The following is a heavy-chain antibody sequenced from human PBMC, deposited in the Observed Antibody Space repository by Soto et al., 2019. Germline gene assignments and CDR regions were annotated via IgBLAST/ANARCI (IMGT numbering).Heavy chain of an antibody. J-gene: IGHJ6*02. CDR3: ARVPQRGSSLYSGILDV. Sequence: QVQLQESGPGLVKPSETLSLTCTVSGGSINTYYWNWIRQPAGKGLEWLGRIFSSGSTSYNPSLKSRLTMSVDTSRSQFSLRLSSVTAADTAVYYCARVPQRGSSLYSGILDVWGQGSTVTVSS. CDR1: GGSINTYY. V-gene: IGHV4-4*07. D-gene: IGHD5-18*01. CDR2: IFSSGST.